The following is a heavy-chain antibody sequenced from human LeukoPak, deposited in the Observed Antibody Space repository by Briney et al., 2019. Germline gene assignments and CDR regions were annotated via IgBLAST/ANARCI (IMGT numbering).Heavy chain of an antibody. Sequence: SETLSLTCTVSGGSIISYYWSWIRQPPGKGLEWIGYIYYSGSTNYNPSLKSRVTISVDTSKNQFSLKLSSVTAADTAVYYCARSSAYYDYVWGSYRPRYYFDYWGQGTLVTVSS. CDR3: ARSSAYYDYVWGSYRPRYYFDY. V-gene: IGHV4-59*01. J-gene: IGHJ4*02. D-gene: IGHD3-16*01. CDR2: IYYSGST. CDR1: GGSIISYY.